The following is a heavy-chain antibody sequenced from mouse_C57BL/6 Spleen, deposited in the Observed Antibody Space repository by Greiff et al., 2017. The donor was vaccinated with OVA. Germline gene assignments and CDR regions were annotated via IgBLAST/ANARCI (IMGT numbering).Heavy chain of an antibody. V-gene: IGHV1-64*01. CDR3: ARKETAWFAY. Sequence: QVQLQQPGAELVKPGASVKLSCEASGYTFTSYWMHWVKQRPGQGLEWIGMIHPNSGSTNYNEKFKSKATLTVDKSSSTAYMQLSSLTSEDSAVYYCARKETAWFAYWGQGTLVTVSA. J-gene: IGHJ3*01. D-gene: IGHD3-2*01. CDR1: GYTFTSYW. CDR2: IHPNSGST.